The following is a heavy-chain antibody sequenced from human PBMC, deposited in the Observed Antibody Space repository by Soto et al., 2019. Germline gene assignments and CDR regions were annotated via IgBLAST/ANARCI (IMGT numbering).Heavy chain of an antibody. V-gene: IGHV1-3*01. CDR1: GYTFTSYA. D-gene: IGHD3-3*01. Sequence: GASVKVSCKASGYTFTSYAMHWVRQAPGQRLEWMGWINAGNGNTKYSQKFQGRVTITRDTSASTAYMELSSLRSEDTAVYYCARVAENYVFGSGYLGYWGQGTLVPVSS. J-gene: IGHJ4*02. CDR3: ARVAENYVFGSGYLGY. CDR2: INAGNGNT.